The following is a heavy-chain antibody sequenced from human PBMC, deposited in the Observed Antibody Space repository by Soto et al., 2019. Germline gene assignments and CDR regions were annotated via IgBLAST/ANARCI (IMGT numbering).Heavy chain of an antibody. J-gene: IGHJ4*02. CDR1: GYTFTSYG. CDR3: AGGPRFFTETKCYFDF. CDR2: ISAYNGNT. Sequence: QVQLVQSGAEVKKPGASVKVSCKASGYTFTSYGISWVRQAPGQGLEWMGWISAYNGNTNYAQKLQGRVTMTTDTPTSTAYMELRRLRSDDTAVYYCAGGPRFFTETKCYFDFWGQGTLVTVT. V-gene: IGHV1-18*01. D-gene: IGHD1-7*01.